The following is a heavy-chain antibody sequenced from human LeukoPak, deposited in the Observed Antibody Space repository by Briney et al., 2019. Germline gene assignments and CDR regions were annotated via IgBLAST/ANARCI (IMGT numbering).Heavy chain of an antibody. V-gene: IGHV3-48*03. CDR3: ARESIAVAGAPFDY. J-gene: IGHJ4*02. CDR1: GFTFSSYE. Sequence: GGSLRLSCAASGFTFSSYEMNWVRQAPGKGLEWVSHISSGSTIYDADSVKGRFTISRDNAKNSLYLQMNSLRAEDTAVYYCARESIAVAGAPFDYWGQGTLVAVSS. D-gene: IGHD6-19*01. CDR2: ISSGSTI.